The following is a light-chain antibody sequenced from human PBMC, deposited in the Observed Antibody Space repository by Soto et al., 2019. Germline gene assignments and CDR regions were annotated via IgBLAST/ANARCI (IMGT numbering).Light chain of an antibody. CDR2: DAS. Sequence: IHMTQSPSTLSSSLGDIVTITCRASQSISSWLAWYQQKPGKAPKRLIYDASSLESGVPSRFSGSGSGTEFTLTISSLQPDDFATYYCQHYNSYSEAFGQGTKVDIK. J-gene: IGKJ1*01. V-gene: IGKV1-5*01. CDR1: QSISSW. CDR3: QHYNSYSEA.